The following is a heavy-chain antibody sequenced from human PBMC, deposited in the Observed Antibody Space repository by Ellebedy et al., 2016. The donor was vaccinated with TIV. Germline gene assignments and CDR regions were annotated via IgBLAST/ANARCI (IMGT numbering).Heavy chain of an antibody. CDR1: GYTFTSYG. CDR2: ISAYNGNT. CDR3: ARDRYCSSTSCYARYLIYYYYYYGMDV. V-gene: IGHV1-18*01. D-gene: IGHD2-2*01. J-gene: IGHJ6*02. Sequence: AASVKVSCKASGYTFTSYGISWVRQAPGQGLEWMGWISAYNGNTNYAQKLQGRVTMTTDTSTSTAYMELRSLRSDDTAVYYCARDRYCSSTSCYARYLIYYYYYYGMDVWGQGTTVTVSS.